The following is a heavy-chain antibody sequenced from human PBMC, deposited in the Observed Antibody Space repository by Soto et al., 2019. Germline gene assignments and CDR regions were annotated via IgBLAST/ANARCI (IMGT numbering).Heavy chain of an antibody. D-gene: IGHD4-17*01. J-gene: IGHJ6*03. Sequence: GGSRRLSCGASGFTFSSYSMNWVRQSPGKGLEWGSYINIHSITIYYAESVKGRFTISRDNAKNSLYLQMNSLRAEDTAVDYCARSYGDYYYYYMDVWGKGTTVTVSS. CDR3: ARSYGDYYYYYMDV. CDR2: INIHSITI. CDR1: GFTFSSYS. V-gene: IGHV3-48*01.